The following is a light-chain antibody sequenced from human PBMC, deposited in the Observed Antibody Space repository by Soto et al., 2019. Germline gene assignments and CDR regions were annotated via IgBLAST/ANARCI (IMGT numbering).Light chain of an antibody. V-gene: IGKV3-15*01. CDR2: GAS. J-gene: IGKJ1*01. Sequence: EIVLTQSPGAVSLSPGQRATHSCRASQSVSSGRLAWYQQTPGQAPRLLIYGASTRATGIPAMFSGSGSGTEFTLIINSLQSEDFAVYCCQQYNNWPWTFGQGTKVDIK. CDR1: QSVSSG. CDR3: QQYNNWPWT.